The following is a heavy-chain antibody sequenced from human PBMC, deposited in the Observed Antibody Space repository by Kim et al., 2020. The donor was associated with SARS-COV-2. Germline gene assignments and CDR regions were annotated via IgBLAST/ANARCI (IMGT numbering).Heavy chain of an antibody. J-gene: IGHJ4*02. CDR3: AREVAGNFDY. Sequence: YNDSAVSVKSRITINPDTSKNQFSLQLNSVTPEDTAVYYCAREVAGNFDYWGQGTLVTVSS. CDR2: YN. V-gene: IGHV6-1*01. D-gene: IGHD6-19*01.